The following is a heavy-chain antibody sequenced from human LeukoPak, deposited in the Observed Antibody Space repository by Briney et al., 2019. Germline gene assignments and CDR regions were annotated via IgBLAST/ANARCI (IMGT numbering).Heavy chain of an antibody. D-gene: IGHD3-22*01. CDR1: GGTFSSYA. Sequence: SVKVSCKASGGTFSSYAISWVRQAPGQGLEWMGGIIPIFGTANYAQKFQGRVTITADESTSTAYMELSSLRSEDTAVYYCAREGYHYDSSGYLDYWGQGTLVTVSS. V-gene: IGHV1-69*13. J-gene: IGHJ4*02. CDR2: IIPIFGTA. CDR3: AREGYHYDSSGYLDY.